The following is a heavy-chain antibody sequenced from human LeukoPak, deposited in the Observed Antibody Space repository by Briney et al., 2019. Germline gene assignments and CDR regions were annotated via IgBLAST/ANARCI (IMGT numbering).Heavy chain of an antibody. V-gene: IGHV1-18*01. Sequence: ASVKVSCKASGYTFTSYGISWVRQAPGQGLEWMGWISAYNGHTNSAQKFQGRFTMTTDTSTSTAYMELRSLGSDDTAVYYCARAGWWELPRYAFDIWGQGTMVTVSS. CDR3: ARAGWWELPRYAFDI. J-gene: IGHJ3*02. CDR2: ISAYNGHT. D-gene: IGHD1-26*01. CDR1: GYTFTSYG.